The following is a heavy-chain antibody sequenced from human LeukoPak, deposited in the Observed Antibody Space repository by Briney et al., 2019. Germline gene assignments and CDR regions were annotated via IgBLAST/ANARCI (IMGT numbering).Heavy chain of an antibody. Sequence: PSETLSLTCAVYGGSISSYYWSWIRQPPGKGLEWIGYIYYSGSTNYNPSLKSRVTISVDTSKNQFSLKLSSVTAADTAVYYCARGPDCSGGSCYPFFGYWGQGTLVTVSS. CDR3: ARGPDCSGGSCYPFFGY. CDR2: IYYSGST. CDR1: GGSISSYY. D-gene: IGHD2-15*01. V-gene: IGHV4-59*01. J-gene: IGHJ4*02.